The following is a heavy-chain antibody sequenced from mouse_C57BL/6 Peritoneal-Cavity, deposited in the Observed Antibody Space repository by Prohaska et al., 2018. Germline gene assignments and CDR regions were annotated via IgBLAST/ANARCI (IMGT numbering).Heavy chain of an antibody. V-gene: IGHV11-2*01. CDR3: MRYGSSYWYFDV. CDR2: INSDGSAI. Sequence: EVQLLETGVGLVQPGGSRGLSCEGSGFTFSGFWMSWVRQTPGKTLEWIGEINSDGSAINYAPSIKDRFTIFRDNDKSTLYLQMSNVRSEDTATYFCMRYGSSYWYFDVWGTGTTVTVSS. D-gene: IGHD1-1*01. J-gene: IGHJ1*03. CDR1: GFTFSGFW.